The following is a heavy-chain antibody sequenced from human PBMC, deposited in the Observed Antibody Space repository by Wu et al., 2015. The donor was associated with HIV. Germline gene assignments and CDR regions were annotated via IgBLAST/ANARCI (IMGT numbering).Heavy chain of an antibody. CDR2: INPSAGNT. Sequence: QVQLVQSGADVKKPGASVKVSCEASGYIFTSYYIHWVRQIPGQGLEWMGIINPSAGNTDYAQKFEDRVVVTRDTSTNTVYMKLSSLKSEDTAIYYCARGAPVKMIVITMPGAFDMWGQGTMVTVSS. D-gene: IGHD3-10*01. CDR1: GYIFTSYY. V-gene: IGHV1-46*01. CDR3: ARGAPVKMIVITMPGAFDM. J-gene: IGHJ3*02.